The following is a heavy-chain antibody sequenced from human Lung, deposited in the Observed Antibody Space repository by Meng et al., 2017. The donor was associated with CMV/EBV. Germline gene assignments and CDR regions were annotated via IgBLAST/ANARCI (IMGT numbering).Heavy chain of an antibody. J-gene: IGHJ4*02. CDR3: AREDEEGGYFDN. Sequence: LRLXCTVSRGSVTSSSSYWTWIRQPPGKGLEWIGYVYYDGSTNYNPSLKSRVTISLDTSKNQFSLDLRSVTAADTAVYYCAREDEEGGYFDNWGQGTLVTVSS. CDR2: VYYDGST. CDR1: RGSVTSSSSY. V-gene: IGHV4-61*01. D-gene: IGHD3-16*01.